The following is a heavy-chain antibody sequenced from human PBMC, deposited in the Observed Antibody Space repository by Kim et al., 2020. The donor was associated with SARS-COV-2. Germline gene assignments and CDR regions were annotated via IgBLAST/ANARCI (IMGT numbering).Heavy chain of an antibody. D-gene: IGHD3-9*01. CDR1: GYTFTSYD. J-gene: IGHJ6*02. V-gene: IGHV1-8*01. CDR3: AREFMYYDILTGYYAPSDYYGMDV. CDR2: MNPNSGNT. Sequence: ASVKVSCKASGYTFTSYDINWVRQATGQGLEWMGWMNPNSGNTGYAQKFQGRVTMTRNTSISTAYMELSSLRSEDTAVYYCAREFMYYDILTGYYAPSDYYGMDVWGQGTTVTVSS.